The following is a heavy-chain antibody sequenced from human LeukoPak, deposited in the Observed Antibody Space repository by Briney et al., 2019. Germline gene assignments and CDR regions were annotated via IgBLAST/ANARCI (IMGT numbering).Heavy chain of an antibody. CDR1: GGSISSYY. Sequence: SETLSLTCTVSGGSISSYYWSWIRQPPGKGLEWIGYIYYSGSTNYNPSLKNRVTISVDTSKNQFSLKLSSVTAADTAVYYCARHKKSYSSRYNWFDPWGQGTLVTVSS. D-gene: IGHD6-19*01. J-gene: IGHJ5*02. CDR2: IYYSGST. CDR3: ARHKKSYSSRYNWFDP. V-gene: IGHV4-59*12.